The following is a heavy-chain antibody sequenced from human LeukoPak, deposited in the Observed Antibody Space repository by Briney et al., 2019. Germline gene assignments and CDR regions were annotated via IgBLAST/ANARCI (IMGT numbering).Heavy chain of an antibody. D-gene: IGHD6-19*01. V-gene: IGHV4-4*02. CDR3: AGVPPGIAVAGTD. CDR1: GGSISSSNW. J-gene: IGHJ4*02. Sequence: SETLSLTCAVSGGSISSSNWWSWVRQPPGKGLEWIGEIYHSGSTNYNPSLKSRVTISVDKSKNQFSLKLNSVTAADTAVYYCAGVPPGIAVAGTDWGQGTLVTVSS. CDR2: IYHSGST.